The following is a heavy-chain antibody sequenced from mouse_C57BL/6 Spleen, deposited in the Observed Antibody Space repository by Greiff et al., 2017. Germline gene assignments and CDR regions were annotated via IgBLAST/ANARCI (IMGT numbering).Heavy chain of an antibody. CDR2: IDPANGNT. Sequence: VQLQQSVAELVRPGASVKLSCTASGFNIQNTYMHWVKQRPEQGLEWIGRIDPANGNTKYAPKFQGKATIPADTSSNTAYLQLSSLTSEDTAIYYCARDGYYFFAYWGQGTPVTVSA. D-gene: IGHD2-3*01. V-gene: IGHV14-3*01. CDR1: GFNIQNTY. J-gene: IGHJ3*01. CDR3: ARDGYYFFAY.